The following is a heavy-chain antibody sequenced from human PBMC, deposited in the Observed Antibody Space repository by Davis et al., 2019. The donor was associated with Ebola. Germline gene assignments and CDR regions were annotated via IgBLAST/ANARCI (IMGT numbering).Heavy chain of an antibody. V-gene: IGHV3-72*01. CDR1: GFTFSSYE. CDR2: TRNKANSYTT. Sequence: GESLKISCAASGFTFSSYEMNWVRQAPGKGLEWVGRTRNKANSYTTEYAASVKGRFTISRDDSKNSLYLQMNSLKTEDTAVYYCARVTYYYDSSGYYLTDYWGQGTLVTVSS. D-gene: IGHD3-22*01. CDR3: ARVTYYYDSSGYYLTDY. J-gene: IGHJ4*02.